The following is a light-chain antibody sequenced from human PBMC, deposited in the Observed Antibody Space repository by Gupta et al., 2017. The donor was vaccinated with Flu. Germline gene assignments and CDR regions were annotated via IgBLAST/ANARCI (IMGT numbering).Light chain of an antibody. CDR2: SAS. CDR1: QTISNY. V-gene: IGKV3-15*01. CDR3: QQYNDWVRT. Sequence: PATLSVSPEERATLSCRARQTISNYVAWYQQKPGQAPRLLIYSASTRAAGIPARFSGSGSGTDFTLTISSLESEDFAVYYCQQYNDWVRTFGQGTKLEIK. J-gene: IGKJ2*01.